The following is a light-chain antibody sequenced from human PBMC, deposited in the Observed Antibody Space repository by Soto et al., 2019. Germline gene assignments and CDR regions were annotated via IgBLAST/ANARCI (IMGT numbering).Light chain of an antibody. J-gene: IGKJ5*01. CDR2: STS. CDR1: QNIGIY. CDR3: EQGYSVPIT. V-gene: IGKV1-39*01. Sequence: DILMTQSPSSLSASVGDRVTITCRASQNIGIYLHWYQQKPGKVPKVLVYSTSILQNGVPSRFRGSGPGTDFTLTISSLQPEAFGTYYGEQGYSVPITFGQGTRLEI.